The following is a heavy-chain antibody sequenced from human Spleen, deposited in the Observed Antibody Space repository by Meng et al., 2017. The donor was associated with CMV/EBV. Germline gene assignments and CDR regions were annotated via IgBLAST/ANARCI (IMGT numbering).Heavy chain of an antibody. CDR2: IIPILGTA. Sequence: SVKVSCKASGYTFTGYYMHWVRQAPGQGLEWMGRIIPILGTANYAQNFQGRVTITTDESTSTAYMELNSLRSEDTAVYYCARGERHNWNLLLSWGQGTLVTVSS. J-gene: IGHJ4*02. V-gene: IGHV1-69*11. CDR1: GYTFTGYY. CDR3: ARGERHNWNLLLS. D-gene: IGHD1-7*01.